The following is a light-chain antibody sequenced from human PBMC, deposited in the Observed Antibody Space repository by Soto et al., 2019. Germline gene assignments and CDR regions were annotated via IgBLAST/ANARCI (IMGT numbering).Light chain of an antibody. CDR2: GAS. CDR1: QSVGSSY. J-gene: IGKJ2*01. Sequence: EIVLTQSPGTLALSPGARATLSGRASQSVGSSYLAWYQQKPGQAPRLLIYGASSRATGIPDRFSGSGSGTDFTLTISRLEPEDFAVYYCQQYGSSPYTFGQGTKLEIK. V-gene: IGKV3-20*01. CDR3: QQYGSSPYT.